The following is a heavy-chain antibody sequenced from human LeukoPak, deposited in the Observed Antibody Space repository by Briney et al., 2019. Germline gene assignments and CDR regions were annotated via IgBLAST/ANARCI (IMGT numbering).Heavy chain of an antibody. CDR3: ARGYLGYGGNPPLEY. CDR2: INPSGGST. D-gene: IGHD4-23*01. Sequence: GASVKVSCKASGYTFPSYFMHWVRQAPGQGLEWMGIINPSGGSTSYAQKFQGRVTMTRDTSTSTVYMELSSLRSEDTAVYYCARGYLGYGGNPPLEYWGQGTLVTVSS. CDR1: GYTFPSYF. J-gene: IGHJ4*02. V-gene: IGHV1-46*01.